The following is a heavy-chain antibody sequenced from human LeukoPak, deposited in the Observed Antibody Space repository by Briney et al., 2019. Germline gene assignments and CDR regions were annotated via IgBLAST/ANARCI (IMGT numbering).Heavy chain of an antibody. D-gene: IGHD2-2*01. CDR3: ARGTVPAAPIGYYYYYMDV. CDR2: IYIGGST. V-gene: IGHV4-4*07. J-gene: IGHJ6*03. Sequence: PSETLSLTCAVSGGSISSYYWNWIRQPAGKGLEWIGRIYIGGSTNYNPSLKSRVTMSVDTSKNQFSLQLSSVTAADTAVYYCARGTVPAAPIGYYYYYMDVWGKGTTVTVSS. CDR1: GGSISSYY.